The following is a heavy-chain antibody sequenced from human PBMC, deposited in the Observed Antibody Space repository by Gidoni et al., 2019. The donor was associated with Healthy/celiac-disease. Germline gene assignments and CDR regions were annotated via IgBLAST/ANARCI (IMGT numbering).Heavy chain of an antibody. Sequence: EVQLVESGGGLVQPGRSLRLSCEASGFTFDDYAMHWVRQAPGKGLEWVSGISWNSGIIGYADSVKGRFTISRDNAKNSLYLQMNSLRAEDTALYYCAKDGATEGSHFDYWGQGTLVTVSS. CDR1: GFTFDDYA. CDR2: ISWNSGII. V-gene: IGHV3-9*01. CDR3: AKDGATEGSHFDY. J-gene: IGHJ4*02. D-gene: IGHD4-4*01.